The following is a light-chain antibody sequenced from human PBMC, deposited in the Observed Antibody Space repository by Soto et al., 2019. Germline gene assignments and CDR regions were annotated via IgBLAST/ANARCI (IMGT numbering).Light chain of an antibody. CDR2: EVN. CDR1: NSDIESYSP. V-gene: IGLV2-23*02. CDR3: CSYADTWTPVV. J-gene: IGLJ2*01. Sequence: QSVLTQPASVSGSPGQSITISCTEANSDIESYSPVSWYQQYPNTVPKLIIFEVNKRPSGVSDRFSGSKSGNTASLTISGLQAEDEAYYYCCSYADTWTPVVFGGGTKVTVL.